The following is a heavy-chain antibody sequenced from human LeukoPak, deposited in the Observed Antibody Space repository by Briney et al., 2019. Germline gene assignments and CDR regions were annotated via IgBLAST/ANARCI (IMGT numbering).Heavy chain of an antibody. CDR1: GYTFSNYG. D-gene: IGHD2-2*01. CDR2: ISGNNDNP. J-gene: IGHJ4*02. V-gene: IGHV1-18*01. CDR3: ARDGTSTDDY. Sequence: ASVKVSCKTSGYTFSNYGINWVRQAPGQGLEWMGWISGNNDNPNYVQKFQGRFTVTTDSSTSTAYMELGNLRFDDTAVYYCARDGTSTDDYWGQGTLVTVSS.